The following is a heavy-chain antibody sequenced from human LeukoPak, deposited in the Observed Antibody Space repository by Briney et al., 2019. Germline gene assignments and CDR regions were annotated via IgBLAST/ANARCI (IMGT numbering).Heavy chain of an antibody. CDR2: ISSSGSTI. Sequence: PGGSLRLSCAASGFTFSDYYMSWIRQAPGKGLEWVSYISSSGSTIYYADSVKGRFTISRDNAKNSLYLQMNSLRAEDTAVYYCARIPYYDSSGSITWAFDYWGQGTLVTVSS. J-gene: IGHJ4*02. D-gene: IGHD3-22*01. CDR3: ARIPYYDSSGSITWAFDY. V-gene: IGHV3-11*04. CDR1: GFTFSDYY.